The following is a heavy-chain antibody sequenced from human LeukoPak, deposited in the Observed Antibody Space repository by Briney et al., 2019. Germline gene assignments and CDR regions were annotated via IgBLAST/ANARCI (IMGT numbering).Heavy chain of an antibody. Sequence: GGSLRLSCAASGFTFSSYSMNWVRQAPGKGLEWVSSISSSSSYIYYADSVKGRFTISRDNAKNSLYLQMNSLRAEDTAVYYCARVPITMVRGVPDYWGQGTLVTVSS. CDR1: GFTFSSYS. V-gene: IGHV3-21*01. CDR3: ARVPITMVRGVPDY. CDR2: ISSSSSYI. D-gene: IGHD3-10*01. J-gene: IGHJ4*02.